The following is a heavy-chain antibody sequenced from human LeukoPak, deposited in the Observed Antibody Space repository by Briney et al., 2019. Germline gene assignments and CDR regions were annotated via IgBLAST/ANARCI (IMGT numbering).Heavy chain of an antibody. Sequence: GGSLRLSCAASGFTFSSYAMSWVRRAPGKGLEWVSATSGSGGSTYYADSVKGRFTISRDNSKNTLYLQMNSLRAEDTAVYYCAKGRPGAYDAFDIWGQGTMVTVSS. CDR3: AKGRPGAYDAFDI. CDR1: GFTFSSYA. V-gene: IGHV3-23*01. D-gene: IGHD1-14*01. J-gene: IGHJ3*02. CDR2: TSGSGGST.